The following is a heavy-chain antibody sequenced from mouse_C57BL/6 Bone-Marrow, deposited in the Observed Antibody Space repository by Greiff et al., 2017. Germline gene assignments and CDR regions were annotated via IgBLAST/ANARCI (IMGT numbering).Heavy chain of an antibody. CDR1: GYTFTSYW. D-gene: IGHD2-4*01. Sequence: QVQLQQPGAELVKPAASVKLSCKASGYTFTSYWMQWVKQRPGQGLEWIGEIDPSDSYTNYNQKFKGKATLTVDTSSSTAYMQLSSLTSEDSAVYYCASIYYDYDYAMDYWGQGTSVTVSS. CDR2: IDPSDSYT. V-gene: IGHV1-50*01. CDR3: ASIYYDYDYAMDY. J-gene: IGHJ4*01.